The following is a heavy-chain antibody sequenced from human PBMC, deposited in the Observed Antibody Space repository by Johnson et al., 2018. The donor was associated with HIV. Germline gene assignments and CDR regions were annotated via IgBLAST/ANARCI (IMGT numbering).Heavy chain of an antibody. CDR3: ARDNSGWVAFDI. D-gene: IGHD6-19*01. J-gene: IGHJ3*02. Sequence: EVQLVESGGGVVQPGRSLRLSCAASGFTVSSNYMSWVRQAPGKGLEWVSLIYSGGSTYYADSVKGRFTISRDNSKNSLYLQMNSLRAKDTAVYYCARDNSGWVAFDIWGQGTMVTVSS. V-gene: IGHV3-66*01. CDR2: IYSGGST. CDR1: GFTVSSNY.